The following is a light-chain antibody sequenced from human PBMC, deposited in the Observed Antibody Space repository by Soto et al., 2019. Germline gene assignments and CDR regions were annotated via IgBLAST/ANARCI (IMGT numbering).Light chain of an antibody. J-gene: IGKJ4*01. CDR1: QSVTQNF. CDR2: GAS. Sequence: EIVLTQSQRTLSLSPGERATLSCRASQSVTQNFLAWYQQRPGQSPRLLIYGASNRAAGIPDRFSGSGSGTDFSLTISRLEPEDFAVYYCQQFVSSPLTFGGGTKVEIK. V-gene: IGKV3-20*01. CDR3: QQFVSSPLT.